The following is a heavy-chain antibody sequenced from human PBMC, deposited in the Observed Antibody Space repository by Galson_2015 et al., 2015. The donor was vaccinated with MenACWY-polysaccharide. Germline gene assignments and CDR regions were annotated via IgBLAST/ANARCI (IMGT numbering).Heavy chain of an antibody. Sequence: SLRLSCAASGFTFSSYGMHWVRQAPGKGLEWVAVISYDGSNKYYADSVKGRFTISRDNSKSTLYLQMNSLRAEDTAVYYCAKVTYYYDSSGYMDAFDIWGQGTMVTVSS. D-gene: IGHD3-22*01. CDR1: GFTFSSYG. CDR3: AKVTYYYDSSGYMDAFDI. J-gene: IGHJ3*02. V-gene: IGHV3-30*18. CDR2: ISYDGSNK.